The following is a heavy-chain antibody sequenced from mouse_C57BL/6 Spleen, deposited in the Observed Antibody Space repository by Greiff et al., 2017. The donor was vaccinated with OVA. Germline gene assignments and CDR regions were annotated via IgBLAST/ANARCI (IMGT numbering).Heavy chain of an antibody. Sequence: QVQLQQPGTELVKPGASVKLSCKASGYTFTSYWMHWVKQRPGQGLEWIGDINPSNGGTNYNEKFKRKATLTVDKSSSPAYMQLSSLTSEDSAVYYCARDHSDGPYAMGDWGQGTSVTVSS. D-gene: IGHD1-1*01. J-gene: IGHJ4*01. CDR2: INPSNGGT. CDR1: GYTFTSYW. V-gene: IGHV1-53*01. CDR3: ARDHSDGPYAMGD.